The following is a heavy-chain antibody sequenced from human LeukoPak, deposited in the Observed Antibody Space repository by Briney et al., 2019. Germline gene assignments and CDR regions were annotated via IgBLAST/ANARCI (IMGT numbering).Heavy chain of an antibody. V-gene: IGHV3-15*05. J-gene: IGHJ4*02. CDR2: IKSKSDGGTT. Sequence: GGSLRLSCAASGFTFRSYAMSWVRQAPGKGLEWVGRIKSKSDGGTTDYAAPVKGGFTTSRDDSKNTLFLQVNSLKIEDTAVYYCTTVTLRPVGLWGQGTLVTVSS. D-gene: IGHD3-10*01. CDR3: TTVTLRPVGL. CDR1: GFTFRSYA.